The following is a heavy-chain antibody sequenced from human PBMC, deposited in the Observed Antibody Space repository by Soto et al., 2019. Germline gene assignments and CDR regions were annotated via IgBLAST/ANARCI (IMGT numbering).Heavy chain of an antibody. D-gene: IGHD2-2*02. J-gene: IGHJ5*02. Sequence: PGGSLRLSCAASGFTFSSYSMNWVRQAPGKGLEWVSSISSSSSYIYYADSVKGRFTISRDNAKNSLYLQMNSLRAEDTAVYYCARETPAAIFNWFDPWGQGTLVTVSS. CDR2: ISSSSSYI. CDR1: GFTFSSYS. V-gene: IGHV3-21*01. CDR3: ARETPAAIFNWFDP.